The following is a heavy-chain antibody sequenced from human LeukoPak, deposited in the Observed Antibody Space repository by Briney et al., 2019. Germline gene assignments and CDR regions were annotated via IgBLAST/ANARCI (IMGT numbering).Heavy chain of an antibody. CDR2: IWYDGSNK. CDR3: ARAKLHSSLDY. Sequence: GGSLRLSCAASGFTFSSYGMHWVRQAPGKGLEWVAVIWYDGSNKYYADSVKGRFTISRDNSKNTLYLQMNSLRAEDTAVYYCARAKLHSSLDYWGQGILVTVSS. D-gene: IGHD3-22*01. J-gene: IGHJ4*02. CDR1: GFTFSSYG. V-gene: IGHV3-33*01.